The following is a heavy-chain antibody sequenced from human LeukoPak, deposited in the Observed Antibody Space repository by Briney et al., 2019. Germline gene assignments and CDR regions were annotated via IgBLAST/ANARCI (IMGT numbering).Heavy chain of an antibody. V-gene: IGHV4-39*01. J-gene: IGHJ4*02. CDR2: IHYSGST. Sequence: PSETLSLTCTVSGGSISSSNYYWGWIRQPSGKGLEWIGSIHYSGSTYYNPSLKSRVTISVDTSKNQFSLKLISVTAADTAVYYCARHGHYCGGDCYIDYWGQGTLVTVSS. D-gene: IGHD2-21*02. CDR3: ARHGHYCGGDCYIDY. CDR1: GGSISSSNYY.